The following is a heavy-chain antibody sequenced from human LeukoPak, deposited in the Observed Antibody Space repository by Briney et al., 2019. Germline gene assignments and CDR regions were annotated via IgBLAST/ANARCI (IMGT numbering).Heavy chain of an antibody. CDR3: AREITMIVVVFDY. CDR2: INPNSGGT. D-gene: IGHD3-22*01. V-gene: IGHV1-2*02. CDR1: GYTFTGYY. J-gene: IGHJ4*02. Sequence: ASVKVSSKASGYTFTGYYMHWVRQAPGQGLEWMGWINPNSGGTNYAQKFQGRVTMTRDTSISTVYMELSRLRSDDTAVYYCAREITMIVVVFDYWGQGTLVTVSS.